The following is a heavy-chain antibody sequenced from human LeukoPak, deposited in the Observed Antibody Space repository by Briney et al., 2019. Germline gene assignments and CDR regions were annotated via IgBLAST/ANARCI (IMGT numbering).Heavy chain of an antibody. D-gene: IGHD1-20*01. V-gene: IGHV3-11*01. CDR2: IISSGNII. Sequence: GGSLRLSCAASGFTFSDYYMSWIRQAPGKGLEWVSYIISSGNIIYYADSVKGRFTISRDNAKNSLYLQMNSLRAEDTAVYYCARRRYNWNAIDYWGQGTLVTVSS. J-gene: IGHJ4*02. CDR1: GFTFSDYY. CDR3: ARRRYNWNAIDY.